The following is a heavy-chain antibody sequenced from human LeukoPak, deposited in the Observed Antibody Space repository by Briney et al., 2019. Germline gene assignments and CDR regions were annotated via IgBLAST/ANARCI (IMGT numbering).Heavy chain of an antibody. D-gene: IGHD3-10*01. CDR2: ISSSSSTI. Sequence: PGGSLRLSCAASGFTFSSYSMNWVRQAPGKGLEWVSYISSSSSTIYYADSVKGRFTISRDNAKNSLYLQMNSLRAEDTAVYYCARDMLEYYGSRNYYYGMDVWGQGTTVTVSS. V-gene: IGHV3-48*01. CDR3: ARDMLEYYGSRNYYYGMDV. CDR1: GFTFSSYS. J-gene: IGHJ6*02.